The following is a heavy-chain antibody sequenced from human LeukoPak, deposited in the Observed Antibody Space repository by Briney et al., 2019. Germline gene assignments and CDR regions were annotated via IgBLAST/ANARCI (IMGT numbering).Heavy chain of an antibody. D-gene: IGHD3-10*01. CDR2: IYYSGYT. V-gene: IGHV4-59*01. J-gene: IGHJ4*02. CDR1: GGSISSYY. Sequence: SETLSLTCTVSGGSISSYYWSWVRQPPGKGLEWIGDIYYSGYTNYNPSLKSRVTISVDTSKNQFSLKLRSVTAADTAVYYCARERGGSGSYYSLDLDYWGQGTLVTVSS. CDR3: ARERGGSGSYYSLDLDY.